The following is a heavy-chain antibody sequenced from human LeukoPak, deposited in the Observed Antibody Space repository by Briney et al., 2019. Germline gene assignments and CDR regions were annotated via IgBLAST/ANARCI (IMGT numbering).Heavy chain of an antibody. J-gene: IGHJ4*02. CDR3: ARIGYSSSSFDY. D-gene: IGHD6-6*01. CDR2: TSGSGGST. CDR1: GFTFSSYA. V-gene: IGHV3-23*01. Sequence: TGGSLRLSCAASGFTFSSYAMSWVRQAPGKGLEWVSATSGSGGSTYYADSVKGRFTISRDSSKNTLYLQMNSLRAEDTAVYYCARIGYSSSSFDYWGQGVLVIVYS.